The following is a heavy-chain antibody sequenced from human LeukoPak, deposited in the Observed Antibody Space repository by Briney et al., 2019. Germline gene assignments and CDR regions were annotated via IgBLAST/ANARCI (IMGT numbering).Heavy chain of an antibody. V-gene: IGHV1-69*04. CDR3: AIRGYCSGGSCLTYDY. D-gene: IGHD2-15*01. Sequence: ASVKVSCKASGGTFSSYAISWVRQAPGQGLEWMGRIIPILGIANYAQKFQGRVTITADKSTSTAYMELSSLRSEDTAVYYCAIRGYCSGGSCLTYDYWGQGTLVTVSS. CDR2: IIPILGIA. J-gene: IGHJ4*02. CDR1: GGTFSSYA.